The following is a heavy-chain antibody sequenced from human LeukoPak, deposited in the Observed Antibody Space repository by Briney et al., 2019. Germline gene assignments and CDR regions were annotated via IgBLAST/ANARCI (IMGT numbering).Heavy chain of an antibody. D-gene: IGHD5-18*01. CDR1: GSVSSSIHY. CDR2: MYYSGST. J-gene: IGHJ3*02. V-gene: IGHV4-39*07. CDR3: ARYGLLRLSEMNGFDI. Sequence: KPSETLSLTCTVSGSVSSSIHYWGWIRQPPGKGLEWIAHMYYSGSTYYNPSLKSRVTISVDTSKNQFSLKLSSVTAADTAIYYCARYGLLRLSEMNGFDIWGQGTMVTVSA.